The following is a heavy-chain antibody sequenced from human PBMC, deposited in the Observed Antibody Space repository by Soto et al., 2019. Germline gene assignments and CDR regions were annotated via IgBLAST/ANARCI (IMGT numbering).Heavy chain of an antibody. CDR3: AKGYCSGGSCYFYYGLDV. V-gene: IGHV5-51*01. CDR1: GYSFTTNW. Sequence: PGESLKISCQGSGYSFTTNWIAWVRQMPGKGLEWMGVIYPGDSATRYSPSFQGQVTISADKSTRTAYLQWSSLKASDTAMYYCAKGYCSGGSCYFYYGLDVWGQGTTVTVSS. CDR2: IYPGDSAT. J-gene: IGHJ6*02. D-gene: IGHD2-15*01.